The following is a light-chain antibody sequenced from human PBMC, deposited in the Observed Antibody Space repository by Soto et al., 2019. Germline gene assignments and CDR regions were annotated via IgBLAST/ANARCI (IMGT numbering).Light chain of an antibody. Sequence: DVVMIQTPLSLSVTPGQPASISCKSTRSLVHTDGETYLYSSLQRSGQPPQLLIYGVFNRFAGVADRFIGSGSGTDFTLTISRVEAEDVGVYYCMHSIELPRTFGQGTKLEIK. J-gene: IGKJ2*02. CDR1: RSLVHTDGETY. CDR3: MHSIELPRT. CDR2: GVF. V-gene: IGKV2D-29*01.